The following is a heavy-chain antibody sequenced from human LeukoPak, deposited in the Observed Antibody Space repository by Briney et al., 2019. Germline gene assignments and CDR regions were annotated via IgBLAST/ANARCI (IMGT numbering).Heavy chain of an antibody. CDR3: AKAEVRLAFDY. CDR1: GFTFSSYG. J-gene: IGHJ4*02. Sequence: GGSLRLSCAASGFTFSSYGMHWVRQAPGKGLEWVAVIPYDGSNKYYADSVKGRFTISRDNSKNTLYLQMNSLRAEDTAVYYCAKAEVRLAFDYWGQGTLVTVSS. V-gene: IGHV3-30*18. CDR2: IPYDGSNK.